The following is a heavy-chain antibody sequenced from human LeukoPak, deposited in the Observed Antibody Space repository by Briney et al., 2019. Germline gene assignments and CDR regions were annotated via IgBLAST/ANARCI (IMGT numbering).Heavy chain of an antibody. J-gene: IGHJ4*02. CDR3: ARVRGSYYFYFDY. Sequence: PGGSLRLSCAASGFTFSSYSMNWVRQAPGKGLEWVSSISSSSSYIYYADSVKGRFTISRDNAKNSLYLQMNSLRAEDTAVYYCARVRGSYYFYFDYWGQGTLVTVSS. D-gene: IGHD1-26*01. CDR2: ISSSSSYI. V-gene: IGHV3-21*01. CDR1: GFTFSSYS.